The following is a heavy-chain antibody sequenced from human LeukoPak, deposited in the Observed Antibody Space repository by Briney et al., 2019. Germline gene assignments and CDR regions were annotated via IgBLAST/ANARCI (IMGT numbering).Heavy chain of an antibody. Sequence: SETLSLTCTVSGGSITTYYWTWIRQPPGKGLEWIGYISYTGSTNYNPSLKSRVTISIDTSKSQFSLRLSPVTAADTAVYYCARSRGGVTLDYWGQGTLVTVSS. V-gene: IGHV4-59*08. J-gene: IGHJ4*02. CDR3: ARSRGGVTLDY. CDR1: GGSITTYY. CDR2: ISYTGST. D-gene: IGHD2-21*02.